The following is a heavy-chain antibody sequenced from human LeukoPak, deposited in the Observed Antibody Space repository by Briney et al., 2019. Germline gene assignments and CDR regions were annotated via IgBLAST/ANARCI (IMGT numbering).Heavy chain of an antibody. D-gene: IGHD5-12*01. V-gene: IGHV3-21*01. CDR2: ISSSSSYI. CDR3: ASPHGDRGYDFDY. Sequence: GGSLRLSCAASGFTFSSYSMNWVRQAPGKGLEGVSSISSSSSYIYYAHSVKGLFTISRDNAKNSLYLQMHSLRAEDTAVYYCASPHGDRGYDFDYWGQGTLVTVSS. J-gene: IGHJ4*02. CDR1: GFTFSSYS.